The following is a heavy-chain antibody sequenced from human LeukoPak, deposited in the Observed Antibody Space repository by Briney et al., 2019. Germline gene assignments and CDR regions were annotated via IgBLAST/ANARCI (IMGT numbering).Heavy chain of an antibody. CDR1: GFTFSNDA. D-gene: IGHD3-3*01. J-gene: IGHJ4*02. V-gene: IGHV3-23*01. CDR3: ARRIGGTKDY. Sequence: GGSLRLSCAASGFTFSNDAMSWVRQAPGKGPEWVSSIDGGGGGTDYADSVRGRFTISRDNFKNTSYLQMNSLRADDTAVYYCARRIGGTKDYWGQGAQVTVSS. CDR2: IDGGGGGT.